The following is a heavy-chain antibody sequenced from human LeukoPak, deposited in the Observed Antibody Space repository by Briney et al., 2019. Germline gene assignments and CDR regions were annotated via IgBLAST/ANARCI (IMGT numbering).Heavy chain of an antibody. Sequence: PGGSLRLSCAASGFTFSNYEMNWVRQAPGKGLEWVAVISYDGSNKYYADSVKGRFTISRDNSKNTLYLQMNSLRAEDTAVYYCARERSGYYYYGMDVWGQGTTVTVSS. J-gene: IGHJ6*02. V-gene: IGHV3-30-3*01. CDR1: GFTFSNYE. CDR2: ISYDGSNK. CDR3: ARERSGYYYYGMDV. D-gene: IGHD5-24*01.